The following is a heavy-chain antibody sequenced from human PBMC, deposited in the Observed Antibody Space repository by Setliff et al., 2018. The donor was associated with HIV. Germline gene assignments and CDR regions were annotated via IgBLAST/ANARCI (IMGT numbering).Heavy chain of an antibody. V-gene: IGHV1-18*04. J-gene: IGHJ5*02. D-gene: IGHD3-10*01. Sequence: VSCKASGYNFIDYNFIWVRQAPGQGLEWMGWISAYSGDINYSQKFQGRVTMTKDTSTSTAYMELRSLRSDDTAIYYCARGSEDNVWFDPWGQGTLVTVSS. CDR3: ARGSEDNVWFDP. CDR1: GYNFIDYN. CDR2: ISAYSGDI.